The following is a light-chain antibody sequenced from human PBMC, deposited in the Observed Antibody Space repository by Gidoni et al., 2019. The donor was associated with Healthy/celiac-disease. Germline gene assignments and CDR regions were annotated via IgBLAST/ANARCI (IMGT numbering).Light chain of an antibody. Sequence: QSALTQPAPVSGSPGQSITISCTGTSSDVGGYNYVSWYQQHPGKAPKLMIYDVSNRPSGVSNRFSGSKSGNTASLTISGLQAEDEADYYCSSYTSSRTGVFGTGTTVTVL. J-gene: IGLJ1*01. CDR2: DVS. V-gene: IGLV2-14*03. CDR1: SSDVGGYNY. CDR3: SSYTSSRTGV.